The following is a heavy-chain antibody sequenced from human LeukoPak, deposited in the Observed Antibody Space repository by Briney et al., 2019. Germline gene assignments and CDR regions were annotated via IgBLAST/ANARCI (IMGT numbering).Heavy chain of an antibody. J-gene: IGHJ4*02. V-gene: IGHV1-69*05. CDR2: IIPIFGTA. Sequence: SVKVSCKASGGTFSSYAISWVRQAPGQGLEWMGGIIPIFGTANYAQKFQGRVTITTDESTSTAYMELSSLRSEDTAVYYCAGAPYDILTGPFDYWGQGTLVTVSS. D-gene: IGHD3-9*01. CDR3: AGAPYDILTGPFDY. CDR1: GGTFSSYA.